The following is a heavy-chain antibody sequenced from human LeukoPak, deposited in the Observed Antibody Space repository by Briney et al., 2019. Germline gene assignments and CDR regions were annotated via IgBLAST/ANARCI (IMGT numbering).Heavy chain of an antibody. V-gene: IGHV3-30*02. CDR1: GFTFSSYG. CDR3: AKDPATGDTNPGFDY. J-gene: IGHJ4*02. Sequence: PGGSLRLSCAASGFTFSSYGMHWVRQAPGKGLEWVAFIRYDGSNKYYADSVKGRFTISRDNSKSTLYLQMNSLRAEDTAVYYCAKDPATGDTNPGFDYWGQGTLVTVSS. D-gene: IGHD7-27*01. CDR2: IRYDGSNK.